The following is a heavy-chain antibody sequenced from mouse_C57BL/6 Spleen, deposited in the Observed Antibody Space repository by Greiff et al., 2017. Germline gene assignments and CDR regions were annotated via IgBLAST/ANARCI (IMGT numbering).Heavy chain of an antibody. Sequence: VQLQQSGAELVRPGASVKLSCTASGFNIKDYYMHWVKPRPEQGLEWIGRIDPEDGDTEYAPKFQGKATMTADTSSNTAYLQLSSLTSEDTAVYYCTKVEDYDAWFAYWGQGTLVTVSA. CDR3: TKVEDYDAWFAY. CDR2: IDPEDGDT. CDR1: GFNIKDYY. J-gene: IGHJ3*01. D-gene: IGHD2-4*01. V-gene: IGHV14-1*01.